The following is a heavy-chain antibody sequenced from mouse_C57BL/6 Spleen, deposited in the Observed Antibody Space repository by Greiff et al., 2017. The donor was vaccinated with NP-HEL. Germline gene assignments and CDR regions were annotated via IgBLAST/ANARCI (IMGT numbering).Heavy chain of an antibody. Sequence: VQLQQPGAELVKPGASVKLSCKASGYTFTSYWMHWVKQRPGQGLEWIGMIHPNSGSTNYNEKFKSKATLTVDKSSSTAYMQLSSLTSEDSAVYYCARDYSNYSWFAYWGQGTLVTVSA. CDR1: GYTFTSYW. D-gene: IGHD2-5*01. CDR2: IHPNSGST. J-gene: IGHJ3*01. V-gene: IGHV1-64*01. CDR3: ARDYSNYSWFAY.